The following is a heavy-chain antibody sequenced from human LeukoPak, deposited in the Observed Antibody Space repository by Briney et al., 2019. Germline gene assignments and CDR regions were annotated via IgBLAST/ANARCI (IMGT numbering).Heavy chain of an antibody. CDR1: GFTFSSCA. V-gene: IGHV3-23*01. D-gene: IGHD6-6*01. J-gene: IGHJ4*02. Sequence: PGGSLRLSCAASGFTFSSCAMSWVRQAPGKGLEWVSAISESGVTTYCADSVKGRFTISRDNSKNTLYLQVNSLRAEDTAVYYCAKGSSMTIAARLNYWGQGTLVTVSS. CDR3: AKGSSMTIAARLNY. CDR2: ISESGVTT.